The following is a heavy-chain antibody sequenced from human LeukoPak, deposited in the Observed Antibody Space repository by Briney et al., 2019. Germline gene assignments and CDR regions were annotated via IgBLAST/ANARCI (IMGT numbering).Heavy chain of an antibody. V-gene: IGHV3-43*02. Sequence: GGTLRLSCVAGGVTFDGYAMGWGSQAQGKGVEWGSHISGDGTFTYYADSVKGRFTISRDNSKSSLYLQMNSLRTEDTALYYCVKDNFCAECAFDVWGPGTRVTASS. CDR2: ISGDGTFT. J-gene: IGHJ3*01. D-gene: IGHD3-3*01. CDR3: VKDNFCAECAFDV. CDR1: GVTFDGYA.